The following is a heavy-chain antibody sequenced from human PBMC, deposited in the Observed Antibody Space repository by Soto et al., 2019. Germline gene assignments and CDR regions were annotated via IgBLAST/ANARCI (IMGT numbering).Heavy chain of an antibody. CDR2: IRSSGASI. D-gene: IGHD2-2*01. Sequence: PGGSLRLSCAATGFTFRNYAMGWVRQAPGKXLEWVSVIRSSGASIYYADSVKGRFTVSRDNSKNTMYLQMRSLRADGTAVYYCAKDLEDIVVVPPALSHRYYYGMDVWGQGTTVTVSS. CDR3: AKDLEDIVVVPPALSHRYYYGMDV. V-gene: IGHV3-23*01. J-gene: IGHJ6*02. CDR1: GFTFRNYA.